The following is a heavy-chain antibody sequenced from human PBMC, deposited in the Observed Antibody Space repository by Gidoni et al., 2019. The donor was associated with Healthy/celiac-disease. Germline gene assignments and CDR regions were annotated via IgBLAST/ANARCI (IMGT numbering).Heavy chain of an antibody. Sequence: EVQLVESGGGLVQPGGSLRLSCAASGFTFSSYSMNWVRQAPGKGLEWVSYISSSSSTIYYADSVKGRFTISRDNAKNSLNLQMNSLRAEDTAVYYCARPQSSSSSTYYYYGMDVWGQGTTVTVSS. V-gene: IGHV3-48*04. CDR2: ISSSSSTI. CDR3: ARPQSSSSSTYYYYGMDV. D-gene: IGHD6-13*01. CDR1: GFTFSSYS. J-gene: IGHJ6*02.